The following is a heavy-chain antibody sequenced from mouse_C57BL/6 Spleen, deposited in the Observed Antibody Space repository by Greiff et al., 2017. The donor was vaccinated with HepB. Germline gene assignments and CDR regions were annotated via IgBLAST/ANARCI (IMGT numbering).Heavy chain of an antibody. D-gene: IGHD2-1*01. CDR1: GYTFTDYY. J-gene: IGHJ1*03. Sequence: EVQLQQSGPELVKPGASVKISCKASGYTFTDYYMNWVKQSHGKSLEWIGDINPNNGGTSYNQKFKGKATLTVDKSSSTAYMELRSLTSEDSAVYYCATYGNYVSYWYFDVWGTGTTVTVSS. V-gene: IGHV1-26*01. CDR3: ATYGNYVSYWYFDV. CDR2: INPNNGGT.